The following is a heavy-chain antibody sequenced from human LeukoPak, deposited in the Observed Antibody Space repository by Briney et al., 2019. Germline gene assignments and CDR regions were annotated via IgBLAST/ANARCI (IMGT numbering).Heavy chain of an antibody. CDR2: IYTSGST. CDR1: GGSIGSGSYY. V-gene: IGHV4-61*02. D-gene: IGHD2-2*03. J-gene: IGHJ4*02. Sequence: PSETLSLTCTVSGGSIGSGSYYWSWIRQPAGKGLEWIGRIYTSGSTNYNPSLKSRVTISVDTSKNQFSLKLSSVTAADTAVYYCARVLGYCSSTSCYSYFDYWGQGTLVTVSS. CDR3: ARVLGYCSSTSCYSYFDY.